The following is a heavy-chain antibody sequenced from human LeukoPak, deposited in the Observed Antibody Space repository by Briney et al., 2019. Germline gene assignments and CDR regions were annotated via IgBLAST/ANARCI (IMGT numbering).Heavy chain of an antibody. CDR2: VKHSESS. V-gene: IGHV4-39*01. CDR1: GGSLSSSAYY. J-gene: IGHJ6*03. CDR3: ATLLSTILVDNYMDV. Sequence: PSETLSLTCGVSGGSLSSSAYYWGWIRQPPGKGREWNGGVKHSESSYYNPSLKRRASLCVNPSKHQFSLTLSSVTAADTAVYYCATLLSTILVDNYMDVWGIGSTVTVSS. D-gene: IGHD2-2*01.